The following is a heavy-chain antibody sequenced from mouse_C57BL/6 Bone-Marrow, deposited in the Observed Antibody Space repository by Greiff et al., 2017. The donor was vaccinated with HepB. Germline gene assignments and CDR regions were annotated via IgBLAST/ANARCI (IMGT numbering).Heavy chain of an antibody. J-gene: IGHJ3*01. CDR2: ISYSGST. CDR1: GYSITSGYD. D-gene: IGHD2-2*01. Sequence: EVQRVESGPGMVKPSQSLSLTCTVTGYSITSGYDWHWIRHFPGNKLEWMGYISYSGSTNYNPSLKSRISITHDTSKNHFFLKLNSVTTEDTATYYCANSYGYGFAYWGQGTLVTVSA. V-gene: IGHV3-1*01. CDR3: ANSYGYGFAY.